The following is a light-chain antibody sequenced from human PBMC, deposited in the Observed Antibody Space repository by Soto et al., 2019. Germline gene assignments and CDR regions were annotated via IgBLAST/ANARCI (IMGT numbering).Light chain of an antibody. CDR2: GAS. CDR1: QSISSSS. CDR3: QQYGSSPKT. Sequence: EIVLTQSPGTLSLSPGERATLSCRASQSISSSSLAWYQHKPGQAPRLLIYGASSRATGIPDRFSGSGSGTDFTLTISRLEPEDFAVFYCQQYGSSPKTFGQGTKLEIK. J-gene: IGKJ2*01. V-gene: IGKV3-20*01.